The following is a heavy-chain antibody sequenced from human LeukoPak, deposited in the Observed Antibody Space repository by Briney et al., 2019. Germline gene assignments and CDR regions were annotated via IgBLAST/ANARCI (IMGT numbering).Heavy chain of an antibody. Sequence: GGSLRLSCAASGFSFSTYNMNWVRQAPGKALEWVSSITSSGREIFYIDSVKGRFTISRDNAEKSLYLQMDSLRAEDTAVYNCAKDHNVYSSSSLDYWGQGTLVTVSS. CDR1: GFSFSTYN. CDR3: AKDHNVYSSSSLDY. J-gene: IGHJ4*02. D-gene: IGHD6-6*01. V-gene: IGHV3-21*01. CDR2: ITSSGREI.